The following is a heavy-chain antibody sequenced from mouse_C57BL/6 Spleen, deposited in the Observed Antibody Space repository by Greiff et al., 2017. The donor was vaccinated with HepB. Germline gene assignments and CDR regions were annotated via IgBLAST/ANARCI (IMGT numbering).Heavy chain of an antibody. CDR3: ARQRGYDYIYYAMDY. V-gene: IGHV5-9*01. J-gene: IGHJ4*01. Sequence: DVQLVESGGGLVKPGGSLKLSCAASGFTFSSYTMSWVRQTPEKRLEWVATISGGGGNTYYPDSVKGRFTISRDNAKNTLYLQMSSLRSEDTALYYCARQRGYDYIYYAMDYWGQGTSVTVSS. CDR2: ISGGGGNT. CDR1: GFTFSSYT. D-gene: IGHD2-4*01.